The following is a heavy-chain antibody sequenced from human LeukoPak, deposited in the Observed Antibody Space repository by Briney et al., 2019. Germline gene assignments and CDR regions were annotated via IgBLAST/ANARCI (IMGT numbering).Heavy chain of an antibody. CDR1: GFIFSNYW. D-gene: IGHD3-16*01. V-gene: IGHV3-7*01. CDR2: INQVGSEK. Sequence: GGSLRLSCAASGFIFSNYWTTWVRQAPGKGLEWVANINQVGSEKYYVDSEKGRFTISRDNAKNSLYLQMNSLRAEDTAVYYCVTRDYQTEYWGQGALVTVSS. CDR3: VTRDYQTEY. J-gene: IGHJ4*02.